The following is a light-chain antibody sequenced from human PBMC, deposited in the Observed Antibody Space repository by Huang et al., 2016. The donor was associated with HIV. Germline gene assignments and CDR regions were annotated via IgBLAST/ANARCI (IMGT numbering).Light chain of an antibody. CDR3: QQYGSSPLLT. Sequence: EIVLTQSPGTLSLSPGERATLPCRASQRVSSHYLAWYQQKPGQAPRLLIYGASSMATGIPDRFSGSGSGTDFTLTISRLEPEDFAVYYCQQYGSSPLLTFGGGTKVEIK. CDR1: QRVSSHY. CDR2: GAS. J-gene: IGKJ4*01. V-gene: IGKV3-20*01.